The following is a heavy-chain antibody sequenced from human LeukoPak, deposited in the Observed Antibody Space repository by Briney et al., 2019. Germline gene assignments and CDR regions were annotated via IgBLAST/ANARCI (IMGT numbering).Heavy chain of an antibody. D-gene: IGHD2-15*01. CDR3: ARGDMDSDY. CDR1: GGSISSYY. J-gene: IGHJ4*02. CDR2: IYYSGSA. V-gene: IGHV4-59*08. Sequence: SETLSLTCTVSGGSISSYYWSWIRQPPGKGLEWIGYIYYSGSANYNPSLKSRVTISVDTSKNQFSLKLSSVTAADTAVYYCARGDMDSDYWGQGTLVTVSS.